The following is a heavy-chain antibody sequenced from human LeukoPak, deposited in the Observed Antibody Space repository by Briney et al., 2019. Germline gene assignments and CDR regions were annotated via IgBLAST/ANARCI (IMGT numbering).Heavy chain of an antibody. CDR3: ARDIPRRLWFGELDNDAFDI. Sequence: ASVNVSCKASGYTFTSCGISWVRQAPGQGLEWMGWISAYNGNTNYAQKLQGRVTMTTDTSTSTAYMELRSLRSDDTAVYYCARDIPRRLWFGELDNDAFDIWGQGTMVTVSS. J-gene: IGHJ3*02. CDR2: ISAYNGNT. V-gene: IGHV1-18*01. D-gene: IGHD3-10*01. CDR1: GYTFTSCG.